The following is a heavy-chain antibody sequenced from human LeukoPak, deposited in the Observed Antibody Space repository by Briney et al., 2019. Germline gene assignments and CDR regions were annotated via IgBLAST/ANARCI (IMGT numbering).Heavy chain of an antibody. V-gene: IGHV4-59*01. CDR3: ASGDYQQFDY. J-gene: IGHJ4*02. CDR2: IFYTGST. CDR1: DGSISGYY. D-gene: IGHD2-21*01. Sequence: SETLSLTCTVSDGSISGYYWSWIRQPPGKALEWIAYIFYTGSTNYNPSLKSRVTISVDTSKNQFSLKLSSVTAADTAVYYCASGDYQQFDYWGQGTLVTVSS.